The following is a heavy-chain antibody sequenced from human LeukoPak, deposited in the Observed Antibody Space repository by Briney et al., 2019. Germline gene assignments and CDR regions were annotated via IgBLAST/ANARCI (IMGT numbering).Heavy chain of an antibody. CDR1: GGTFSSYA. CDR2: ISAYNGNT. V-gene: IGHV1-18*01. J-gene: IGHJ4*02. D-gene: IGHD3-10*01. CDR3: ARDRYGSGSYQTDPTLDY. Sequence: ASVKVSCKASGGTFSSYAISWVRQAPGQGLEWMGWISAYNGNTNYAQKLQGRVTMTTDTSTSTAYMELRSLRSDDTAVYYCARDRYGSGSYQTDPTLDYWGQGTLVTVSS.